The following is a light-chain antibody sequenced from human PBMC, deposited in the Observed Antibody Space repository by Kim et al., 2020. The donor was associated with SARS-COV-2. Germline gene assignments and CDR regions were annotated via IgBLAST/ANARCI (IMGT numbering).Light chain of an antibody. V-gene: IGKV4-1*01. CDR1: QSVLYSSNNKNY. J-gene: IGKJ4*01. CDR3: QQYYSTPPFT. CDR2: WAS. Sequence: DIVMTQSPDSLAVSLGERATINCKSSQSVLYSSNNKNYLAWYQQKPGQPPNLLIYWASTRESGVPDRFSGSGSGTDFTLTISSLQAEDVAVYYCQQYYSTPPFTFGGGTKVDIK.